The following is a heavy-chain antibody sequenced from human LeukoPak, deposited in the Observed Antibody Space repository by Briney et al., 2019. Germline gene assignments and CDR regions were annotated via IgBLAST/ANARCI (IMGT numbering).Heavy chain of an antibody. J-gene: IGHJ2*01. CDR3: VREAVSSSWNNWYFDL. V-gene: IGHV3-23*01. D-gene: IGHD6-13*01. CDR2: ISVSGGST. CDR1: GFTFSSYA. Sequence: GGSLRLSCAASGFTFSSYAMSWVRQAPGKGLEWVSAISVSGGSTYYADSVKGRFTISRDNSKNTLYLQMNSLRAGDTAVYYCVREAVSSSWNNWYFDLWGRGTLVTVSS.